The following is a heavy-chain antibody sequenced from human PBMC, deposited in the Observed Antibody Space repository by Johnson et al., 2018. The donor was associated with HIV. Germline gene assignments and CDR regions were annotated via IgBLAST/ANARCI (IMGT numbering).Heavy chain of an antibody. J-gene: IGHJ3*02. V-gene: IGHV3-20*04. Sequence: VQLVESGGGVVQPGRSLRLSCAASGFTFSSYGMHWVRQAPGKGLEWVTGINWSGDSTEYADSVKGRFTVSRDNARNSLYLQINGLRAEDTALYYCARDRGSYGTSDAFDIWGQGTMVTVSS. D-gene: IGHD5-18*01. CDR3: ARDRGSYGTSDAFDI. CDR2: INWSGDST. CDR1: GFTFSSYG.